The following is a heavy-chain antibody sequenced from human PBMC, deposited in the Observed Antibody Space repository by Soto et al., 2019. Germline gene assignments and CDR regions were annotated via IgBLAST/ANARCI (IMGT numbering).Heavy chain of an antibody. D-gene: IGHD2-15*01. V-gene: IGHV3-72*01. CDR3: AGAGKQEDYFHYMGV. J-gene: IGHJ6*03. CDR2: IRDKAKSYTT. CDR1: GFTFSDHY. Sequence: PGGSLRLSCAASGFTFSDHYMDWVRQAPGKGLEWVGRIRDKAKSYTTEYAASVKGRFIISRDDSDNSLYLQMNSLKTEDTAVYYCAGAGKQEDYFHYMGVWGKGTTVTVSS.